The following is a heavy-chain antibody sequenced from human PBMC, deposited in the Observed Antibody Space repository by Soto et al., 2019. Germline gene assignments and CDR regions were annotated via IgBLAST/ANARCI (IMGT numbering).Heavy chain of an antibody. CDR2: ISRDGGTK. Sequence: QVHLVESGGGVVQHGRSLRLSCAVSGFTVSTYGMHWVRQAPGKGLEWVAVISRDGGTKYYADSVKGRFTISRDNSRNTLFLEMNSLRSDEMAVYYCTGEVDAGCWGQGPLVTVSS. V-gene: IGHV3-30*03. CDR1: GFTVSTYG. CDR3: TGEVDAGC. J-gene: IGHJ4*02. D-gene: IGHD2-8*02.